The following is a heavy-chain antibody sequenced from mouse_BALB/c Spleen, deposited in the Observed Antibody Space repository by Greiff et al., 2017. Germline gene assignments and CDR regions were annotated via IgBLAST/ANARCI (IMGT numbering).Heavy chain of an antibody. CDR3: ARRYDYGEYFDV. D-gene: IGHD2-4*01. V-gene: IGHV3-2*02. Sequence: EVKLVESGPGLVKPSQSLSLTCTVTGYSITSDYAWNWIRQLPGNKLEWMGYISYSGSTSYNPSLKSRISITRDTSKNQFFLQLNSVTTEDTATYYCARRYDYGEYFDVWGAGTTVTVSS. CDR1: GYSITSDYA. J-gene: IGHJ1*01. CDR2: ISYSGST.